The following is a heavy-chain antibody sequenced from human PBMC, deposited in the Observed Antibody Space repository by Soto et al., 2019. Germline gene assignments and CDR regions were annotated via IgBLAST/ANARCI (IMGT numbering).Heavy chain of an antibody. CDR2: INAGNGNT. CDR1: GYTFTSYS. V-gene: IGHV1-3*01. J-gene: IGHJ6*02. Sequence: ASVKVSCKASGYTFTSYSMHWVRHAPGQRHERMGWINAGNGNTKYSQKFQDRVTITRDTSASTAYMELSSLRSEDTAVYYCASVIRSGYSSRPIYYYYGMDLWGQGTTVTVSS. D-gene: IGHD6-13*01. CDR3: ASVIRSGYSSRPIYYYYGMDL.